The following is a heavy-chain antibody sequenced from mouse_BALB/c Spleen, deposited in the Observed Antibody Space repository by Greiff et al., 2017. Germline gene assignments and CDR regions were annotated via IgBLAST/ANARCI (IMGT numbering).Heavy chain of an antibody. Sequence: EVQRVESVGGLVKPGGSLKLSCAASGFAFSSYDMSWVRQTPEKRLEWVAYISSGGGSTYYPDTVKGRFTISRDNAKNTLYLQMSSLKSEDTAMYYCARQGGSSWFAYWGQGTLVTVSA. CDR1: GFAFSSYD. J-gene: IGHJ3*01. CDR3: ARQGGSSWFAY. CDR2: ISSGGGST. V-gene: IGHV5-12-1*01. D-gene: IGHD1-1*01.